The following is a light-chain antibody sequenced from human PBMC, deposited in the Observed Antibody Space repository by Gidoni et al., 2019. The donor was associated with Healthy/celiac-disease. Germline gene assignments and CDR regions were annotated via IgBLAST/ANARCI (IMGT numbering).Light chain of an antibody. V-gene: IGKV3-11*01. CDR2: DAS. CDR1: QSVSSY. Sequence: EIVLTQSPATLSLSPGERATLSCRASQSVSSYLAWYQQKPGQAPRLLIYDASNRATGIPARFSGSGSGTDFTLTISSLEPEDFAVYYCQQRSNFIFTFXPXTKVDIK. J-gene: IGKJ3*01. CDR3: QQRSNFIFT.